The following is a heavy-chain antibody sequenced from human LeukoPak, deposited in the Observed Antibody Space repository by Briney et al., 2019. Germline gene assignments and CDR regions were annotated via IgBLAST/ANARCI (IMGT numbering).Heavy chain of an antibody. CDR2: IYYSGST. CDR1: GGSISPYF. Sequence: KSSETLSLTRTVSGGSISPYFWSWIRQPPGKGLEWIGYIYYSGSTNYNPSLKSRVTISVDTSKNQFSLKLSSVTTADTAVYYRARGSSDYDILTGYSVPRYFDYWGQGTLVTVSS. CDR3: ARGSSDYDILTGYSVPRYFDY. J-gene: IGHJ4*02. D-gene: IGHD3-9*01. V-gene: IGHV4-59*01.